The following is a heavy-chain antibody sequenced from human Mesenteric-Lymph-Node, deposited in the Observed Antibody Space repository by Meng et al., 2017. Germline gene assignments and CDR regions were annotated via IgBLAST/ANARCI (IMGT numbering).Heavy chain of an antibody. Sequence: QLREPVQGLVEPSQTLSLTCPVSGGSMSSGNYYWSLIRQPPGKGLEWIGYIHHSGSAYYNPSLKSRVSISVDTSKNQFSLNLNSMTAADTAVYYCASFDHIPRRNYFDYWGQGTLVTVSS. CDR1: GGSMSSGNYY. CDR2: IHHSGSA. CDR3: ASFDHIPRRNYFDY. V-gene: IGHV4-30-4*01. D-gene: IGHD2-21*01. J-gene: IGHJ4*02.